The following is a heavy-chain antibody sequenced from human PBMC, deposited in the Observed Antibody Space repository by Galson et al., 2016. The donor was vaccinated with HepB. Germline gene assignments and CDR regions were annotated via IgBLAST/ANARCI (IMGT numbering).Heavy chain of an antibody. Sequence: SLRLSCASSGFTFRYYAMTWVRRAPGKGLEWVSDISGAGGTTHYADSVKGRFTISRDNSRDTLYLQMDRLRAADTAVYYFAKERGWYGGPNFGSWGQGTLVTVSS. V-gene: IGHV3-23*01. CDR1: GFTFRYYA. J-gene: IGHJ4*02. D-gene: IGHD2-15*01. CDR3: AKERGWYGGPNFGS. CDR2: ISGAGGTT.